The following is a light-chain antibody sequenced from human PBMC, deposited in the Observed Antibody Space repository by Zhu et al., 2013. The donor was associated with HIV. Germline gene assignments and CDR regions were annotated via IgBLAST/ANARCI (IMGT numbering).Light chain of an antibody. CDR3: QQSYTTLL. Sequence: DIQMTQSPSSLSASVGDRVTITCRASQNINNYLNWYQQKPGKVPNLLIYRASSLQSGVPSRFSGSESGTDFTLTISSLQPEDFATYYCQQSYTTLLFGQGTKLEI. J-gene: IGKJ2*01. V-gene: IGKV1-39*01. CDR1: QNINNY. CDR2: RAS.